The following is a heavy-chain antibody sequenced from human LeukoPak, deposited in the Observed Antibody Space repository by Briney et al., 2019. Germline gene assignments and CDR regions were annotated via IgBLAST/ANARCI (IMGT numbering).Heavy chain of an antibody. J-gene: IGHJ4*02. Sequence: PEGSLRLSCAASGFTFSNYAMSWVRQAPGKGLEWVSAISDSGRDTYYADSVKGRFTISRDNSKNTLYLQMNSLRAEDAAVYYCAKRVPYSSSSVYFDYWGQEALVTVSS. CDR3: AKRVPYSSSSVYFDY. CDR1: GFTFSNYA. V-gene: IGHV3-23*01. CDR2: ISDSGRDT. D-gene: IGHD6-6*01.